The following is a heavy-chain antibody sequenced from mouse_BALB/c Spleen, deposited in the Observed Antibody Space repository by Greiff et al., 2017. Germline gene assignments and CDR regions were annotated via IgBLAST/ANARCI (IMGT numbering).Heavy chain of an antibody. CDR1: GFTFSSYT. V-gene: IGHV5-6-4*01. D-gene: IGHD3-3*01. CDR3: TRDLAGTGFAY. Sequence: EVQLVESGGGLVKPGGSLKLSCAASGFTFSSYTMSWVRQTPEKRLEWVATISSGGSYTYYPDSVKGRFTISRDNAKNTLYLQMSSLKSEDTAMYYCTRDLAGTGFAYWGQGTLVTVSA. CDR2: ISSGGSYT. J-gene: IGHJ3*01.